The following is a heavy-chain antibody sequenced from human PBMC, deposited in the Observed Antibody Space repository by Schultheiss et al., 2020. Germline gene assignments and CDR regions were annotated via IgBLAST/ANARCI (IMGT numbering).Heavy chain of an antibody. D-gene: IGHD2-21*02. CDR2: INAGNGNT. CDR3: ARDLYCGGACNSLNYYYGMDV. CDR1: GYTFTSYA. V-gene: IGHV1-3*01. J-gene: IGHJ6*02. Sequence: ASVKVSCKASGYTFTSYAMHWVRQAPGQRLEWMGWINAGNGNTKYSQKFQGRVTISADKSTSTAYMELRSLRSEDTAVYYCARDLYCGGACNSLNYYYGMDVWGQGTPVNVSS.